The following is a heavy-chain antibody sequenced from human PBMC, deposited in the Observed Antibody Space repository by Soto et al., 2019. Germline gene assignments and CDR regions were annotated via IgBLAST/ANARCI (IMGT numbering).Heavy chain of an antibody. D-gene: IGHD3-3*01. V-gene: IGHV3-30*18. Sequence: VQLVESGGDLVQPGGSLRLSCTASGFTFNSYDMNWVRQAPGKGLEWVAIISHDGNIKRYADFVEGRFIVFRDNSNNNLLLQMESLKTDDTAVYYCAKELAYGDFWRGLEYWGQGTLVTVAS. CDR1: GFTFNSYD. CDR3: AKELAYGDFWRGLEY. CDR2: ISHDGNIK. J-gene: IGHJ4*02.